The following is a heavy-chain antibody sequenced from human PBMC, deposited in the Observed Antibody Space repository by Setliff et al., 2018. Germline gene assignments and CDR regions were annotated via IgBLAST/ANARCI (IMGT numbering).Heavy chain of an antibody. CDR2: ITDDGGTT. D-gene: IGHD3-3*01. CDR3: ARGGRFAHYMDV. V-gene: IGHV3-23*01. J-gene: IGHJ6*03. Sequence: GSLRLSCTTSGFTFFSYTMNWVRQAPGKGLEWVSAITDDGGTTHYAGSVKGRFTIARDNSKNTLYLQMNSLRAEDTAVYYCARGGRFAHYMDVWGKGTTVTVSS. CDR1: GFTFFSYT.